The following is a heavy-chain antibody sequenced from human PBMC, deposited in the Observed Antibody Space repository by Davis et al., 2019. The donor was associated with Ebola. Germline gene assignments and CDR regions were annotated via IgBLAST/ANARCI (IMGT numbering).Heavy chain of an antibody. V-gene: IGHV5-51*01. CDR2: LYPGDSDT. Sequence: GESLKISCTGSGYTFTTYWIGWVRQMPGQGLEWLGILYPGDSDTRYSPSFQGQVTISADKSISTAYLQWSSLKASGTAMYYCARRGGWSGAFLDYWGQGTLVTVSS. CDR1: GYTFTTYW. J-gene: IGHJ4*02. D-gene: IGHD3-3*02. CDR3: ARRGGWSGAFLDY.